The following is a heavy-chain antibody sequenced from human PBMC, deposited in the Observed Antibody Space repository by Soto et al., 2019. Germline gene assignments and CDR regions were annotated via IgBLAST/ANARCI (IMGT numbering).Heavy chain of an antibody. CDR2: INHSGST. V-gene: IGHV4-34*01. CDR1: GGSFSGDY. CDR3: ARDKITGLFDY. D-gene: IGHD2-8*02. J-gene: IGHJ4*02. Sequence: SETLSLTCAVYGGSFSGDYWTWIRQPPGTGLEWIGEINHSGSTNYNPSLKSRVTISVDTSKNQFSLKLTSVTAADTAVYYCARDKITGLFDYWGQGTLVTVS.